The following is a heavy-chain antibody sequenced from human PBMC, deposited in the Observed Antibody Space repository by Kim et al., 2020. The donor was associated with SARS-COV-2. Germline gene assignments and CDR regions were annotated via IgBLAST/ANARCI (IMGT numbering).Heavy chain of an antibody. CDR1: GFTFSSYG. CDR2: ISYDGSNK. D-gene: IGHD3-9*01. CDR3: AKLRYFDWSPIDY. J-gene: IGHJ4*02. V-gene: IGHV3-30*18. Sequence: GGSLRLSCAASGFTFSSYGMHWVRQAPGKGLEWVAVISYDGSNKYYADSVKGRFTISRDNSKNTLYLQMNSLRAEDTAVYYCAKLRYFDWSPIDYWGQGTLLTVSS.